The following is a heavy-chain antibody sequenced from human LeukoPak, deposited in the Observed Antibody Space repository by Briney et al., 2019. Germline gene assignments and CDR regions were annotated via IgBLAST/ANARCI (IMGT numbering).Heavy chain of an antibody. D-gene: IGHD3-3*01. CDR1: GESISSHY. J-gene: IGHJ4*02. V-gene: IGHV4-59*11. CDR2: VTNSGPT. CDR3: ARDRYYAFWSGPGTDY. Sequence: SEPLSLTCNVSGESISSHYWSWPRQSPGKGLEWIGYVTNSGPTKFNPSLESRVTISVDTSKPQFSLKLRSVTAAATGVYYCARDRYYAFWSGPGTDYWGQGTLVTVSS.